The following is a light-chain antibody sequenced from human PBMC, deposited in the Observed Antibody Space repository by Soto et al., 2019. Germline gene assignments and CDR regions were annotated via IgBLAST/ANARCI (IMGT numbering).Light chain of an antibody. Sequence: QSVLTQPPSVSGAPGQRVIISCTGSSSNIGAGYDVHWYRQLPGTAPKLLIYVNNNRPSGVPDRFSGSKSGTSASLAITGLQDEDEADYYCQSYDNNLSAWVFGGGTKVTVL. CDR1: SSNIGAGYD. CDR3: QSYDNNLSAWV. J-gene: IGLJ3*02. CDR2: VNN. V-gene: IGLV1-40*01.